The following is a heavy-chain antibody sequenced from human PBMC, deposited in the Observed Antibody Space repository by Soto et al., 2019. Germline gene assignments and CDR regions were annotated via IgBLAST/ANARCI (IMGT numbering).Heavy chain of an antibody. Sequence: QITLRESGPTLVQPTQTLTLTCTLSGVSLTTSGVGVGWIRQPPGKALEWLALIYWDDDKRFSPSLKSRLAITSDTSNNQVVMTMTDMAPVDTAIYYCAHRQRAVVVGAPFDLWGQGSQVTVSS. CDR1: GVSLTTSGVG. J-gene: IGHJ4*02. V-gene: IGHV2-5*02. CDR3: AHRQRAVVVGAPFDL. CDR2: IYWDDDK. D-gene: IGHD2-15*01.